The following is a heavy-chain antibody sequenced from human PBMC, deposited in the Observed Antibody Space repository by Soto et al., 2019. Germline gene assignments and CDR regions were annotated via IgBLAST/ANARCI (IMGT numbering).Heavy chain of an antibody. CDR3: SGYCGSTACPTFSDY. CDR1: GASISSSTYY. J-gene: IGHJ4*02. Sequence: SETLSLTCTVSGASISSSTYYWAWIRQPPGKGLEWIGRIYYSGSAYYNPSLKSRVTISVDTSKNQFSLKLSSVTAADTAVYYCSGYCGSTACPTFSDYWGQGTLVTVSS. CDR2: IYYSGSA. V-gene: IGHV4-39*01. D-gene: IGHD2-2*01.